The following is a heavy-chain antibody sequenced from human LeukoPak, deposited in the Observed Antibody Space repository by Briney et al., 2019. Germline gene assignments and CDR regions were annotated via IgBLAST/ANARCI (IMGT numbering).Heavy chain of an antibody. J-gene: IGHJ6*02. V-gene: IGHV3-21*01. D-gene: IGHD6-19*01. Sequence: PGGSLRLSCAASGFTFSSYSMNWVRQAPGKGLEWVSSISSSSGYIYYADSVKGRFTISRDNAKNSLYLQMNSLRAEDTAVYYCARDSVADRDYYYYYGMDVWGQGTTVTVSS. CDR2: ISSSSGYI. CDR1: GFTFSSYS. CDR3: ARDSVADRDYYYYYGMDV.